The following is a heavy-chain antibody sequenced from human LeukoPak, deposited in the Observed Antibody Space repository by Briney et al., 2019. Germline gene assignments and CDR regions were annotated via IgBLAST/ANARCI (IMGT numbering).Heavy chain of an antibody. J-gene: IGHJ4*02. Sequence: SETLSLTCTVSGGSISSGSYYWSWIRQPAGKGLEWIGRIYTSGSTNYNPSLKSRVTISVDTSKNQFSPKLSSVTAADTAVYYCARESRGAPFDYWGQGTLVTVSS. V-gene: IGHV4-61*02. D-gene: IGHD1-26*01. CDR3: ARESRGAPFDY. CDR1: GGSISSGSYY. CDR2: IYTSGST.